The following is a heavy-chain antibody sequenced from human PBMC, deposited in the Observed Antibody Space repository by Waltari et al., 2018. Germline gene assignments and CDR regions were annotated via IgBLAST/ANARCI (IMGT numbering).Heavy chain of an antibody. CDR2: LNWNGATT. CDR3: AKTKYSGTYYFDS. V-gene: IGHV3-20*01. CDR1: GFTFDDYG. D-gene: IGHD1-26*01. J-gene: IGHJ4*02. Sequence: EVQLVESGGGVVWPGGSLSLSCAASGFTFDDYGMSWVRQVPGKGLEWVAGLNWNGATTRYAESVRGRFTISRDNGKNSLYLHMNSLRAEDTALYHCAKTKYSGTYYFDSWGLGTLVTVSS.